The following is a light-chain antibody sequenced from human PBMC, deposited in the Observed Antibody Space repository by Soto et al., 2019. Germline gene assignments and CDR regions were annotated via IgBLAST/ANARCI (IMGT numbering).Light chain of an antibody. CDR3: QQYGSSPGWT. CDR1: QSVSSSY. J-gene: IGKJ1*01. Sequence: EIVLTQSPGTLSLSPGERATLSCRASQSVSSSYLAWYQQKPGQAPRLLIYGASSRATGIPDRFSGSGSGTDFTLTISRLEPEDFAVYYCQQYGSSPGWTFGQGTQGGYQ. V-gene: IGKV3-20*01. CDR2: GAS.